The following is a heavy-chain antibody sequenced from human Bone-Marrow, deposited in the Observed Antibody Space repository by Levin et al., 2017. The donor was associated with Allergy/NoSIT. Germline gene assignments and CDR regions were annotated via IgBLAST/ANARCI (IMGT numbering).Heavy chain of an antibody. J-gene: IGHJ4*01. V-gene: IGHV3-33*01. CDR1: GFNFSIYG. CDR2: IWFDGSNK. CDR3: VRPQQLALWGHDY. Sequence: PGGSLRLSCAASGFNFSIYGMGWVRQAPGKGLEWVSVIWFDGSNKFYADSVKGRFTISRDNSKNTMYLEMNSLRDEDTALYYCVRPQQLALWGHDYWGQGTQVTVSS. D-gene: IGHD6-13*01.